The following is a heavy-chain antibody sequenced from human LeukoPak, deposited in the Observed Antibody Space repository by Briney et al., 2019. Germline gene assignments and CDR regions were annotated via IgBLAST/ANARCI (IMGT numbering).Heavy chain of an antibody. J-gene: IGHJ4*02. D-gene: IGHD3-22*01. CDR3: AKAPYYDCSGSHY. CDR2: ISSSGSTI. V-gene: IGHV3-48*04. Sequence: GGSLRLSCSASGFTFSNYWMSWVRQAPGKGLEWVSYISSSGSTIYYADSVKGRFTISRDNAKNSLYLQMNSLRAEDTAVYYCAKAPYYDCSGSHYWGQGTLVTVSS. CDR1: GFTFSNYW.